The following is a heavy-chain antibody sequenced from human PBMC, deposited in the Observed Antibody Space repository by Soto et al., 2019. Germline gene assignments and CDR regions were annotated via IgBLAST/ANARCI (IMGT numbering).Heavy chain of an antibody. V-gene: IGHV4-31*02. CDR2: IYYSGST. CDR1: D. CDR3: ARGVRELWFGALHSLNFDF. Sequence: DWTWIHQHPGKGLEWIGYIYYSGSTYYNPSLKSRVTISVDTSKNQFSLKLSSVTAADTAVYYCARGVRELWFGALHSLNFDFWGQGTLVSVYS. D-gene: IGHD3-10*01. J-gene: IGHJ4*02.